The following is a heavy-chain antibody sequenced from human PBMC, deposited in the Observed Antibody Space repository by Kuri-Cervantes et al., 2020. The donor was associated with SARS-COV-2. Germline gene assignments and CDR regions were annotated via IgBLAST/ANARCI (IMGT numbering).Heavy chain of an antibody. CDR2: IYPSGST. J-gene: IGHJ3*02. CDR3: ARDQGSGNPALDACDI. D-gene: IGHD3-3*01. V-gene: IGHV4-61*09. CDR1: GGPISSGRNY. Sequence: LRLSCTVSGGPISSGRNYWSWIRQPAGKGLEWIGYIYPSGSTNYNPSLKSRVTISVDTSKNQISLKLSSVTAADTAVYYCARDQGSGNPALDACDIWGQGTTVTVSS.